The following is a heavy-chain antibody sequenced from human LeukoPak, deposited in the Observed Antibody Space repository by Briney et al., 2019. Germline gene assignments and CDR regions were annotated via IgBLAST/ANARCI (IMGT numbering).Heavy chain of an antibody. D-gene: IGHD1-26*01. V-gene: IGHV3-21*01. J-gene: IGHJ4*02. CDR1: GFTFSENS. CDR3: ARGQSFGPD. CDR2: ITRDSGLT. Sequence: GGYLRLSCAASGFTFSENSMNWVRQAPGKGLEWVSSITRDSGLTYYADSVKGRFTISRDNAQNSLYLQMDSLRVEDTAKYFCARGQSFGPDWGQGILVTVSA.